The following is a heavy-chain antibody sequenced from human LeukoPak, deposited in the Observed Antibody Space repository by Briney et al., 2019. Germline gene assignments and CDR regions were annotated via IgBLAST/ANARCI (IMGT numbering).Heavy chain of an antibody. Sequence: PGGSLRLSCAASGFSFNNYAMNWVRQAPGKGLDWVSTVSYSGTDTYYADSVKGRFVISRDNPKKTVYLQMNSLRAEDTAVYYCAKGRGGNFFDYWGQGTLVTVSS. V-gene: IGHV3-23*01. CDR1: GFSFNNYA. CDR2: VSYSGTDT. CDR3: AKGRGGNFFDY. D-gene: IGHD4-23*01. J-gene: IGHJ4*02.